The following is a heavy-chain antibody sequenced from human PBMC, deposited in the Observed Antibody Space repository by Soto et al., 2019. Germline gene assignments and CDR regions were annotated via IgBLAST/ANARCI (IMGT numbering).Heavy chain of an antibody. CDR3: ARASVRNRNYYDSIFDY. V-gene: IGHV1-69*13. CDR1: GGTFSSYA. CDR2: IIPIFGTA. Sequence: ASVKVSCKASGGTFSSYAISWVRQAPGQGLEWMGGIIPIFGTANYAQKFQGRVTITADESTSTAYMELSSLRSEDTAVYYCARASVRNRNYYDSIFDYWGQGTLVTVSS. J-gene: IGHJ4*02. D-gene: IGHD3-22*01.